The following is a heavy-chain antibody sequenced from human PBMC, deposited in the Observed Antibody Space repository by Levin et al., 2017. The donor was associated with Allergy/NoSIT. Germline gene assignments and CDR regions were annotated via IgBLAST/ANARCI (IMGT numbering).Heavy chain of an antibody. CDR2: INHSGST. V-gene: IGHV4-34*01. CDR3: ARGLIQSLTSYDAFDI. Sequence: SETLSLTCAVYGGSFSGYYWSWIRQPPGKGLECIGEINHSGSTDYNPSLKSRVTISLDTSKNQFSLKLSSVTAADTAVYYCARGLIQSLTSYDAFDIWGQGTMVTVSS. J-gene: IGHJ3*02. D-gene: IGHD3-9*01. CDR1: GGSFSGYY.